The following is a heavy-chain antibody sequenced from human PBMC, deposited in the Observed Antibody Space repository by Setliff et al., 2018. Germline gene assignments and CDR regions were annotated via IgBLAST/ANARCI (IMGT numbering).Heavy chain of an antibody. J-gene: IGHJ6*03. CDR2: IYYSGST. Sequence: PSETLSLTCTVSGGSTSSSSYYWGWIRQPPGKGLEWIGSIYYSGSTYYNPSLKSRVTISVDTSKNQFSLKLNSGTAADMAVYYCAREQWLDPPGYYYMDVWAKGTTVTVSS. CDR1: GGSTSSSSYY. V-gene: IGHV4-39*07. D-gene: IGHD6-19*01. CDR3: AREQWLDPPGYYYMDV.